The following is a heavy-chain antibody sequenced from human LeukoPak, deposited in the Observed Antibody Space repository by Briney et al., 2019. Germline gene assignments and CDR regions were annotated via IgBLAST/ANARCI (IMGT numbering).Heavy chain of an antibody. CDR2: ISGSGGST. CDR1: GFTFSSYA. D-gene: IGHD3-10*01. CDR3: AKRGYGSGSYSTGLYYFDY. V-gene: IGHV3-23*01. J-gene: IGHJ4*02. Sequence: GGSLRLSCAASGFTFSSYAMSWVRQAPGKGLEWVSAISGSGGSTYYADSVKGRFTISRDNSKNTLYLQMNSLRAVDTAVYYCAKRGYGSGSYSTGLYYFDYWGQGTLVTVSS.